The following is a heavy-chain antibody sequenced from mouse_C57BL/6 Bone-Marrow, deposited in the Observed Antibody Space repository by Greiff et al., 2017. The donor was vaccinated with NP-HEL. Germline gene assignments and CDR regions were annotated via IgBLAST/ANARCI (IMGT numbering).Heavy chain of an antibody. CDR1: GYTFTSYW. CDR3: ARNWDFDY. V-gene: IGHV1-61*01. Sequence: QVQLQQPGAELVRPGSSVKLSCKASGYTFTSYWMDWVKQRPGQGLEWIGNIYPSDSENHYNQKFKDKATLTVDKSSSTAYMQLSSLTSEDSAVYYCARNWDFDYWGQGTTLTVSS. J-gene: IGHJ2*01. D-gene: IGHD4-1*01. CDR2: IYPSDSEN.